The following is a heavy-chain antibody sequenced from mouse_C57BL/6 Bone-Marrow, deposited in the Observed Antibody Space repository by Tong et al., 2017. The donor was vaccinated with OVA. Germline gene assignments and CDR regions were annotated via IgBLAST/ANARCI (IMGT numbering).Heavy chain of an antibody. Sequence: VQLQESGAELVKPGASVKLSCKASGYTFTSYYMYWVKQRPGQGLEWIGEINPSNGGTNFNEKFKSKATLTVDKSSSTAYMQLSSLTSEDSAVYYCATIYGNFDYWGQGTTLTVSS. CDR1: GYTFTSYY. D-gene: IGHD2-1*01. V-gene: IGHV1S81*02. CDR2: INPSNGGT. J-gene: IGHJ2*01. CDR3: ATIYGNFDY.